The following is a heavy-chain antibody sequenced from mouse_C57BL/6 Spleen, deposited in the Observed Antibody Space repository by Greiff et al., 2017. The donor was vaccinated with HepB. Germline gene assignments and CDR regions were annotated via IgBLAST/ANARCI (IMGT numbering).Heavy chain of an antibody. CDR3: ARLLLPHYFDY. CDR2: IDPSDSYT. Sequence: QVQLKQPGAELVMPGASVKLSCKASGYTFTSYWIHWVKQRPGQGLEWIGEIDPSDSYTNYNQKFKGKSTLTVDKSSSTAYMQLSSLTSEDSAVYYCARLLLPHYFDYWGQGTTLTVSS. D-gene: IGHD2-3*01. CDR1: GYTFTSYW. J-gene: IGHJ2*01. V-gene: IGHV1-69*01.